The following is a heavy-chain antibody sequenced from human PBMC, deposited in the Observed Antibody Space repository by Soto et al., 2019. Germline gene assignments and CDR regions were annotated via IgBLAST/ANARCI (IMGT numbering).Heavy chain of an antibody. CDR1: GGSFSGYY. CDR2: ISHSGST. Sequence: SETLSLTCAVYGGSFSGYYWSWIRQPPGKGLEWIGEISHSGSTNYNPSLKSRVTISVDTSKNQFSLKLSSVTAADTAVYYCARGGGYFDWLLHYFDYWGQGTLVTVS. V-gene: IGHV4-34*01. CDR3: ARGGGYFDWLLHYFDY. J-gene: IGHJ4*02. D-gene: IGHD3-9*01.